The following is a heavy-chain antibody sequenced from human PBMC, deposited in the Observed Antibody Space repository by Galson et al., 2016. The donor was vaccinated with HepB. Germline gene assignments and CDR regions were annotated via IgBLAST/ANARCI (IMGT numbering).Heavy chain of an antibody. J-gene: IGHJ4*02. Sequence: SVKVSCKASGYTFTNDGITWVRQAPGQGLEWMGWISVYSGKTKYAQKFQGRVTMTTDASTTTAHLELRSLRSDDTAVYYCAREPRLDYDLLTGNDYWGQGTVVTVSS. D-gene: IGHD3-9*01. CDR2: ISVYSGKT. CDR1: GYTFTNDG. CDR3: AREPRLDYDLLTGNDY. V-gene: IGHV1-18*04.